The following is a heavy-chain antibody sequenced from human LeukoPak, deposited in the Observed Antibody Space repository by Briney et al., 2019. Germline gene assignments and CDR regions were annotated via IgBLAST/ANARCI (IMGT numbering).Heavy chain of an antibody. J-gene: IGHJ6*02. D-gene: IGHD2-21*02. Sequence: GRSLRLSCAASGFTFSSYGMHWVRQAPGKGLEWVAVIWYDGSNKYYADSVKGRFTISRDNSKNTLYLQMNSLRAEDTAVYYCARGVVATANYYFYGMDVWGQGTTVTVSS. CDR1: GFTFSSYG. V-gene: IGHV3-33*01. CDR2: IWYDGSNK. CDR3: ARGVVATANYYFYGMDV.